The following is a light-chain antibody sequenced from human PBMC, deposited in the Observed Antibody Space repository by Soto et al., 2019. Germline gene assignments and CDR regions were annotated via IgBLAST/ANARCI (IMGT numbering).Light chain of an antibody. CDR3: FSSSTKISRHV. J-gene: IGLJ1*01. Sequence: QSALAQPASVSGSPGQSITISCTGTSSDLGTYNYVSWYQQYPDKAPKLIIYDVRNRPSEVSDRFSGSKSGDTASLIISGLQAEDAAAYYCFSSSTKISRHVIGNGTKVTV. CDR1: SSDLGTYNY. V-gene: IGLV2-14*03. CDR2: DVR.